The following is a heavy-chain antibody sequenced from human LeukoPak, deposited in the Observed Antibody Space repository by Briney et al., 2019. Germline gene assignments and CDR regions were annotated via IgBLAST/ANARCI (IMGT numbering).Heavy chain of an antibody. CDR3: AREGYFYGMDV. J-gene: IGHJ6*02. Sequence: SQTLSLTCAVSGGSVSSGGFSWRWIRQPPGKGLECIGSISHTGSTYYDPSLKSRVTISVDSSKNQFSLKLSSVTAADTAVYYCAREGYFYGMDVWGQGTTDTVSS. V-gene: IGHV4-30-2*01. CDR1: GGSVSSGGFS. D-gene: IGHD2/OR15-2a*01. CDR2: ISHTGST.